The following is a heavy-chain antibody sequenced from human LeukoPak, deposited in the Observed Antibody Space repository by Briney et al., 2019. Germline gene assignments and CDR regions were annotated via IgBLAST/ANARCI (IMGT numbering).Heavy chain of an antibody. D-gene: IGHD6-19*01. CDR2: ISSSSSYI. CDR3: AKRSAPYGVAGLYFDY. V-gene: IGHV3-21*04. Sequence: KPGGSLRLSCAASGFTFSSYSMNWVRQAPGKGLEWVSSISSSSSYIYYADSAKGRFTISRDNSKNTLYLQMNSLRAEDTAVYYCAKRSAPYGVAGLYFDYWGQGTLLTVSS. CDR1: GFTFSSYS. J-gene: IGHJ4*02.